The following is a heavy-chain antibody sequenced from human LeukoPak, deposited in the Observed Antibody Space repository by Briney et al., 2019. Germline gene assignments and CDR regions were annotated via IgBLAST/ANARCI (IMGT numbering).Heavy chain of an antibody. CDR3: AREADWNDATLDFDY. CDR1: GGSISSSSYY. Sequence: SETLSLTCTVSGGSISSSSYYWGWIRQPPGKGLEWIGSIYYSGSTYYNPSLKSRVTISVDTSKNQFSLKLSSVTAADTAVYYCAREADWNDATLDFDYWGQGTLVTVSS. CDR2: IYYSGST. J-gene: IGHJ4*02. V-gene: IGHV4-39*07. D-gene: IGHD1-1*01.